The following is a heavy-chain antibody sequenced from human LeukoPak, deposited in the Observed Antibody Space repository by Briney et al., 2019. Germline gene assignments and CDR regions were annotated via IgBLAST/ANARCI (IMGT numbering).Heavy chain of an antibody. CDR3: ATTAVDSSSWYYYYYMDV. Sequence: SETLSLTCTVSGGSISSSSYYWGWIRQPPGEGLEWIGSIYYSGSTYYNPSLKSRVTISVDTSKNQFSLKLSSVTAADTAVYYCATTAVDSSSWYYYYYMDVWGKGTTVTVSS. J-gene: IGHJ6*03. CDR2: IYYSGST. CDR1: GGSISSSSYY. D-gene: IGHD6-13*01. V-gene: IGHV4-39*07.